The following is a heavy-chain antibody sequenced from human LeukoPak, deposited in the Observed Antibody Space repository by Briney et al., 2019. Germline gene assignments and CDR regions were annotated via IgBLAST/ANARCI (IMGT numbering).Heavy chain of an antibody. CDR2: ISGSGVST. CDR3: VKSAGKDGYRDVFDI. D-gene: IGHD5-24*01. J-gene: IGHJ3*02. CDR1: GFTFSSYS. V-gene: IGHV3-23*01. Sequence: GGSLRLSCAASGFTFSSYSMNWVRQAPGKGLEWVTSISGSGVSTYYADSVRGQFTISRDISKNTLYLQMNSLRAEDTAVYHCVKSAGKDGYRDVFDIWGQGTVVTVSS.